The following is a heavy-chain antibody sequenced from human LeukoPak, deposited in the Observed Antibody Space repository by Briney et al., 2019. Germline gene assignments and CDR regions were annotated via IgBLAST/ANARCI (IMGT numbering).Heavy chain of an antibody. Sequence: GGSLRLSCAASGFTFSSYGMHWVRQAPGKGLEWVAVISYDGSNKYYADSVKGRYTISRDNSKNTLYLQMNSLRAEDTAVYYCAKDSHSSGWYYFDYWGKGTTVTVSS. J-gene: IGHJ4*03. CDR1: GFTFSSYG. CDR3: AKDSHSSGWYYFDY. V-gene: IGHV3-30*18. D-gene: IGHD6-19*01. CDR2: ISYDGSNK.